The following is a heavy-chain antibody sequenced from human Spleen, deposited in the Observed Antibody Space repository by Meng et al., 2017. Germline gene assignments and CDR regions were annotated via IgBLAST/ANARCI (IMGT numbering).Heavy chain of an antibody. D-gene: IGHD2-2*01. CDR3: AKESRLDFDY. J-gene: IGHJ4*02. CDR1: GFTFDDYG. Sequence: GESLKISCAASGFTFDDYGMSWVRQLPGRGLEWVSGINWSGDTIGYVDSVRGRFTISRDNVKNSLYLQMNSLRAEDTAFYYCAKESRLDFDYWGQGTLVTVSS. CDR2: INWSGDTI. V-gene: IGHV3-20*04.